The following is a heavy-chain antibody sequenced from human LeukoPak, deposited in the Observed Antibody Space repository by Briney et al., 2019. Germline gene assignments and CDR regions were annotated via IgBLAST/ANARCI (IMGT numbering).Heavy chain of an antibody. Sequence: PSETLSLTCAVYGGSFSGYYWSWIRQPPGKGLEWIGEINHSGSTNYNPSLKSRVTISVDTSKNQFSLKLSSVTVADTAVYYCARLGYYDSSGYYKQVALDYWGQGTLVTVSS. CDR3: ARLGYYDSSGYYKQVALDY. J-gene: IGHJ4*02. V-gene: IGHV4-34*01. CDR1: GGSFSGYY. D-gene: IGHD3-22*01. CDR2: INHSGST.